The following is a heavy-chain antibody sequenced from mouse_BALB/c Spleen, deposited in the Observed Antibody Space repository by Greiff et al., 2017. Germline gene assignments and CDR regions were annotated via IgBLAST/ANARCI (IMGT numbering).Heavy chain of an antibody. J-gene: IGHJ3*01. V-gene: IGHV14-3*02. Sequence: VQLQQSGAELVKPGASVKLSCTASGFNIKDTYMHWVKQRPEQGLEWIGRIDPANGNTKYDPKFQGKATITADTSSNTAYLQLSSLTSEDTSVYYCARTGRGSWFAYWGQGTLVTVSA. CDR1: GFNIKDTY. D-gene: IGHD4-1*01. CDR2: IDPANGNT. CDR3: ARTGRGSWFAY.